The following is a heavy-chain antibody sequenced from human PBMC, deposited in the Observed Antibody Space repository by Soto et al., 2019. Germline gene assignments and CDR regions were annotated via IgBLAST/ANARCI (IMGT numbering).Heavy chain of an antibody. CDR2: IYSGGST. V-gene: IGHV3-53*01. CDR1: GFTVSSNY. J-gene: IGHJ6*02. CDR3: ARSPLDFWSGYEYYYYGMDV. Sequence: GGSLRLSCAASGFTVSSNYMSWVRQSPGKGLEWVSVIYSGGSTYYADSVKGRFTISRDNSKNTLYLQMNSLRAEDTAVYYCARSPLDFWSGYEYYYYGMDVWGQGTTVTVSS. D-gene: IGHD3-3*01.